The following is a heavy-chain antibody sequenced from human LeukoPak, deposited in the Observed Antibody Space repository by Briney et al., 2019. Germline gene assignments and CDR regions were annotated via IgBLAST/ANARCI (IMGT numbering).Heavy chain of an antibody. Sequence: SQSLSLTCTVASRSISSSSYYWGRIREPRGRGWEGFERIYYSGSTYYNPSLKSRVTISVDTSKNQFSLKLSSVTAADTAVYYCARYTYYGSGSYYKAPFGYWGQGTLVTVSS. J-gene: IGHJ4*02. CDR3: ARYTYYGSGSYYKAPFGY. CDR1: SRSISSSSYY. V-gene: IGHV4-39*01. CDR2: IYYSGST. D-gene: IGHD3-10*01.